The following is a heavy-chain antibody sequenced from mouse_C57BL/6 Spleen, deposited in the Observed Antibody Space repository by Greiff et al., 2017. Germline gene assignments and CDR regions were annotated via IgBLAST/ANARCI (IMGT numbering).Heavy chain of an antibody. Sequence: EVNLVESGGGLVKPGGSLKLSCAASGFTFSDYGMHWVRQAPEKGLEWVAYISSGSSTIYYADTVKGRFTISRDNAKNTLFLQMTSLRSEDTAMYYCARGYPYYAMDYWGQGTSVTVSS. CDR3: ARGYPYYAMDY. CDR2: ISSGSSTI. J-gene: IGHJ4*01. CDR1: GFTFSDYG. V-gene: IGHV5-17*01. D-gene: IGHD1-2*01.